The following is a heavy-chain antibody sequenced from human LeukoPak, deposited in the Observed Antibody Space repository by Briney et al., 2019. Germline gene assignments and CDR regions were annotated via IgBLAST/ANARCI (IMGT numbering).Heavy chain of an antibody. CDR3: AKDGAIPGNYGMDV. J-gene: IGHJ6*02. Sequence: GGSLRLSCAASGFTFSSYAMSWVRQAPGKGLEWVSSLSGSGGGTYYADSVKGRFTISRDNSKNTLYLQMNSLRAEDTAVYFCAKDGAIPGNYGMDVWGQGTTVTVSS. D-gene: IGHD4/OR15-4a*01. CDR2: LSGSGGGT. CDR1: GFTFSSYA. V-gene: IGHV3-23*01.